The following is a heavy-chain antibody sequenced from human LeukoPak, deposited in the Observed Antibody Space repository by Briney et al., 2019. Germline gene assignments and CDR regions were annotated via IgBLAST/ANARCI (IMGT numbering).Heavy chain of an antibody. V-gene: IGHV4-34*01. D-gene: IGHD4-17*01. J-gene: IGHJ4*02. CDR2: ANHSGRT. Sequence: SETLSLTCAVYGGSFSEHYWSWIRQPPGKGLEWIGEANHSGRTNYNPSLKSRVTISADRSQNQFSLKLSSVTAADTAVYYCARGLGLRVMTTVTTFDYWGQGTLVTVSS. CDR3: ARGLGLRVMTTVTTFDY. CDR1: GGSFSEHY.